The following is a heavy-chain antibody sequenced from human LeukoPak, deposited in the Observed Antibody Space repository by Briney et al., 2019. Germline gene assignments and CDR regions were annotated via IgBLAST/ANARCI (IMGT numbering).Heavy chain of an antibody. CDR1: GGTFSSYA. Sequence: ASVKVSCKASGGTFSSYAISWVRQAPGQGLEWMGGIIPIFGTANYAQKFQGRVTITTDESTSTAYMELSSLRSEDTAVYHCARVSDILTGSRYDYYFDYWGQGTLVTVPS. J-gene: IGHJ4*02. CDR3: ARVSDILTGSRYDYYFDY. V-gene: IGHV1-69*05. CDR2: IIPIFGTA. D-gene: IGHD3-9*01.